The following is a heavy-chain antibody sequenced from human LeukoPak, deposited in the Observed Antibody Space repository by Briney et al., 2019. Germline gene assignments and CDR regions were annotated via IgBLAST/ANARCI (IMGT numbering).Heavy chain of an antibody. Sequence: RASVKVSCKASGYTFTNYGISWVRQAPGQGLEWMMWVNVYNGRREYAQKFQGRVTLTTDTSTTTAYMELRSLRFDDTAVYYCARTGPDYYGSGSYPLHYYGKDFWGQGTTVTVAS. CDR3: ARTGPDYYGSGSYPLHYYGKDF. CDR1: GYTFTNYG. J-gene: IGHJ6*02. V-gene: IGHV1-18*04. D-gene: IGHD3-10*01. CDR2: VNVYNGRR.